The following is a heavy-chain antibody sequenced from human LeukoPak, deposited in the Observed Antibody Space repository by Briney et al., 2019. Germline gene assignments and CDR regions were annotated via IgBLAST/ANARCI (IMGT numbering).Heavy chain of an antibody. CDR3: ARDSIVGFGFDAFDI. J-gene: IGHJ3*02. Sequence: SETLSLTCTVSGGSISSGSYYWRWIRQPAGKGLEWIGRIYTSGSTNYNPSLKSRVTISVDTSKNQFSLKLSSVTAADTAVYYCARDSIVGFGFDAFDIWGQGTMVTVSS. D-gene: IGHD1-26*01. CDR1: GGSISSGSYY. CDR2: IYTSGST. V-gene: IGHV4-61*02.